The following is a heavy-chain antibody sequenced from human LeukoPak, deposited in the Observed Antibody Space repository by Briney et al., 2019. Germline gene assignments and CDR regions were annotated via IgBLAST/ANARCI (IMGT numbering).Heavy chain of an antibody. J-gene: IGHJ4*02. D-gene: IGHD6-25*01. V-gene: IGHV4-39*02. CDR3: ARSSGTGTFSY. Sequence: PSETLSLTCTVSSDSISRSTYYWAWIRQPPGKGLEWIGSVYYGRSPYFNPSLGSRATISVDTSKNHFSLKMSSVTAADTAVYYCARSSGTGTFSYWGQGTLVTVSS. CDR1: SDSISRSTYY. CDR2: VYYGRSP.